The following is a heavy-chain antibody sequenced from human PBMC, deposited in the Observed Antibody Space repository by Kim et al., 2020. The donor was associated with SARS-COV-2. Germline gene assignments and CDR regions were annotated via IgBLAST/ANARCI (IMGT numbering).Heavy chain of an antibody. D-gene: IGHD2-15*01. CDR3: ARDIVVVVAATHYFYFDY. J-gene: IGHJ4*02. Sequence: ASVKVSCKASGYTFTSYYMYWVRQAPGQGLEWMGIINPSGGSTSYAQKFQGRVTMTRDTSTSTVYMEMSSLRSEDTAVYYCARDIVVVVAATHYFYFDYWGQGTLVTVSS. CDR1: GYTFTSYY. V-gene: IGHV1-46*01. CDR2: INPSGGST.